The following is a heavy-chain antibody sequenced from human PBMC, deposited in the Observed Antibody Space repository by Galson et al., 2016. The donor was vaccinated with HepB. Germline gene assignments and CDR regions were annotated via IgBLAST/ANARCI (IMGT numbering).Heavy chain of an antibody. V-gene: IGHV3-9*01. CDR1: GFTFDDYA. CDR2: INWNGRGI. CDR3: AKVGRIAAAFDY. J-gene: IGHJ4*02. Sequence: SLRLSCAASGFTFDDYAMHWVRQAPGKGLEWVSGINWNGRGISCADSVKGRFTISRDNAKNSLYLQMKSLRPEDTALYYCAKVGRIAAAFDYWGQGILVTVPS. D-gene: IGHD6-25*01.